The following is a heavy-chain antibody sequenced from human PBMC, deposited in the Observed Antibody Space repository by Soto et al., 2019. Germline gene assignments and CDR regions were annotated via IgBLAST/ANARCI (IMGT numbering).Heavy chain of an antibody. D-gene: IGHD3-22*01. J-gene: IGHJ6*02. Sequence: GGSLRLSCAASGFTFSGSAMPWVRQASGKGLEWVGRIRSKANSYATAYAASVKGRLTISRDDSKNTAYLQMNSLKTEDTAVYYCTSSALIDYYYYYGMDVWGQGTTVTVSS. V-gene: IGHV3-73*01. CDR2: IRSKANSYAT. CDR1: GFTFSGSA. CDR3: TSSALIDYYYYYGMDV.